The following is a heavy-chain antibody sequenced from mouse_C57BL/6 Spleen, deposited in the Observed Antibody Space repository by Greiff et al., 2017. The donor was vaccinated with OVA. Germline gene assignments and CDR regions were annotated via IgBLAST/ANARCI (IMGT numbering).Heavy chain of an antibody. CDR2: IWSGGST. CDR1: GFSLTSYG. D-gene: IGHD2-4*01. V-gene: IGHV2-2*01. Sequence: QVQLQQSGPGLVQPSQSLSITCTVSGFSLTSYGVHWVRQSPGKGLEWLGVIWSGGSTVYNAAFISRLSISKDNSKSQVFCKMNSLQADDKAIYYCDRNDDYDPSGYFDVWGTGTTVTVSS. CDR3: DRNDDYDPSGYFDV. J-gene: IGHJ1*03.